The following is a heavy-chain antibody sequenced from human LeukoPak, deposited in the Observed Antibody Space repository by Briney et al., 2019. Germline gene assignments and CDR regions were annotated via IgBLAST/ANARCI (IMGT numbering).Heavy chain of an antibody. J-gene: IGHJ6*02. Sequence: GGSLRLSCAASGFTVSSNYMSWVRQAPGKGLEWVSLIYSGGSTYYVDSVKGRFTISRDNSKNTLYLQMNSVRAGDTAVYYCASRDKGYYYGMDVWGQGTTVTVSS. V-gene: IGHV3-66*01. CDR1: GFTVSSNY. CDR2: IYSGGST. D-gene: IGHD5-24*01. CDR3: ASRDKGYYYGMDV.